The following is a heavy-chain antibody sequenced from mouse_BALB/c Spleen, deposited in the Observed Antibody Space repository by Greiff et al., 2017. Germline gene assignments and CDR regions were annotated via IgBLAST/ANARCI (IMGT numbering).Heavy chain of an antibody. D-gene: IGHD2-10*02. J-gene: IGHJ2*01. Sequence: QVQLQQSGAELVRPGASVKLSCKASGYSFTSYWMNWVKQRPGQGLEWIGMIHPSDSDTRLNQKFKDKATLTVDKSSSTAYMQLSSPTSEDSAVYYCAREGYGPFDYWGQGTTLTVSS. CDR3: AREGYGPFDY. CDR1: GYSFTSYW. V-gene: IGHV1-74*01. CDR2: IHPSDSDT.